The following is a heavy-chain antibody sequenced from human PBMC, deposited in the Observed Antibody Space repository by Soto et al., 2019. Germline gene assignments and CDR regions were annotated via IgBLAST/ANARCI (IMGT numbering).Heavy chain of an antibody. CDR1: AFTFSNYA. Sequence: EFQLVESGGGLVQTGKSLRLSCVASAFTFSNYAMHWVRQVPGKGLEWVSGISSNSGSVGYADSVKGRFTISRDNAKNSLYLEMNSLRVEDTALYYCAKGVSTSWLRDGFDVWGQGTMVTASS. CDR2: ISSNSGSV. CDR3: AKGVSTSWLRDGFDV. J-gene: IGHJ3*01. D-gene: IGHD1-1*01. V-gene: IGHV3-9*01.